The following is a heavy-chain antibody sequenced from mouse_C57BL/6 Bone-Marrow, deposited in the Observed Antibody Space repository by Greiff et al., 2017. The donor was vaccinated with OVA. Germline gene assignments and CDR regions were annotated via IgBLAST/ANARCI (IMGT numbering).Heavy chain of an antibody. J-gene: IGHJ3*01. CDR2: IHPNSGST. CDR1: GYTFTSYW. V-gene: IGHV1-64*01. D-gene: IGHD2-3*01. CDR3: ARQIYDGYYLFAY. Sequence: VQLQQPGAELVKPGASVKLSCKASGYTFTSYWMHWVKQRPGQGLEWIGMIHPNSGSTNYNEKFKSKATLSVDKSSSTAYMQLSSLTSEDSAVYYCARQIYDGYYLFAYWGQGTLVTGSA.